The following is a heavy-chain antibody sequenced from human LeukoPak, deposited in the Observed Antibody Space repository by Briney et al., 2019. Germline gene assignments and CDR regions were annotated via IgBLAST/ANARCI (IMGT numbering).Heavy chain of an antibody. CDR2: ISGSSANT. Sequence: GGSLRLSCTASGFTFSDYAMSWVRQAPGKGLEWVSTISGSSANTYYPDSVKGRFTVSRDGSKNTLYLQMDSLRAEDTAVYYCAKSYFDFWSGFDYWGQGTLVTVSS. V-gene: IGHV3-23*01. CDR3: AKSYFDFWSGFDY. J-gene: IGHJ4*02. CDR1: GFTFSDYA. D-gene: IGHD3-3*01.